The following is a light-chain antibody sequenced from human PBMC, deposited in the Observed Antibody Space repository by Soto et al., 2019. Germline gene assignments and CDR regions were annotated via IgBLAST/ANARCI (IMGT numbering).Light chain of an antibody. CDR3: CSFAGSYTYV. CDR2: EVT. V-gene: IGLV2-11*01. Sequence: QSALTQPRSMSGSPGQSVTISCTGTSSDVGDYNYVSWYQQHPAKAPKLIISEVTKRPSGVPDRFSGSKSGNTASLTISGLQADDEAYYYCCSFAGSYTYVFGSGTKVTVL. CDR1: SSDVGDYNY. J-gene: IGLJ1*01.